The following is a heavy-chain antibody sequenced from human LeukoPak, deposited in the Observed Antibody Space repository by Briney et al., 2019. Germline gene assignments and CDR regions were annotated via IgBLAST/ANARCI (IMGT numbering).Heavy chain of an antibody. J-gene: IGHJ4*02. CDR3: ARAPILYYFDC. CDR2: IYYTGST. Sequence: SETLSLTCTVSGGSISTYYWSWIRQPPGKELEWIGYIYYTGSTSYNPSLKSRVTISIDTSKNQFSLNLSSVTAADTAVYYCARAPILYYFDCWGQGTLVTVSS. V-gene: IGHV4-59*08. CDR1: GGSISTYY.